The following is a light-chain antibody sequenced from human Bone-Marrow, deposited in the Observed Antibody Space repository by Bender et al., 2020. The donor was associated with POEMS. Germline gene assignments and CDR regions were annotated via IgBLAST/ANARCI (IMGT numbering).Light chain of an antibody. V-gene: IGLV2-11*01. Sequence: QSALTQPRSVSGSPGQSVTISCTGTSSDVGGYNYVSWYQQNPGKAPKLMIYDVNNRPSGVSNRFSGAKSANAATLTISGLQAADEAYSYCNSYSATGALGVFGGGTRLTVL. J-gene: IGLJ3*02. CDR3: NSYSATGALGV. CDR1: SSDVGGYNY. CDR2: DVN.